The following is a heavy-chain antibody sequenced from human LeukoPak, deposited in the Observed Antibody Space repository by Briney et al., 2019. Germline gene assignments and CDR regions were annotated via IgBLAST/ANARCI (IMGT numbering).Heavy chain of an antibody. CDR1: GGSISSYY. Sequence: SETLSLTCTVSGGSISSYYWSWIRQPPGKGLEWIGYIYYSGSTNYNPSLKSRVTISVDTSKNQFSLRLTSVTAADTAVYYCARGGSYYDFWSGYYDYYYYMDVWGKGTTVTVSS. CDR3: ARGGSYYDFWSGYYDYYYYMDV. J-gene: IGHJ6*03. D-gene: IGHD3-3*01. CDR2: IYYSGST. V-gene: IGHV4-59*01.